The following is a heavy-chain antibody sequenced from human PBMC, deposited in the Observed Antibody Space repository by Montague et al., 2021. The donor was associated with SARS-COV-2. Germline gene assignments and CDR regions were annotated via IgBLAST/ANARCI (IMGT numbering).Heavy chain of an antibody. Sequence: TLSLTCTVSGGSIRSGSYYWSWIRQPAGKGLEWIGRIYSSGSTNYNPSLKSRVTMSVDTSKNQFSLSLTSVTAADTAVYFCARFESGTLEFDLWGQGTLVTVSS. J-gene: IGHJ4*02. CDR2: IYSSGST. V-gene: IGHV4-61*02. CDR1: GGSIRSGSYY. CDR3: ARFESGTLEFDL. D-gene: IGHD3/OR15-3a*01.